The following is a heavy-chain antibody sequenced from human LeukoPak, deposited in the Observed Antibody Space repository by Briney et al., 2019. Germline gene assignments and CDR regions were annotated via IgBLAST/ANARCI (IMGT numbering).Heavy chain of an antibody. CDR3: ASCDFWSGLYGMDV. Sequence: PGGSLRLSCAASGFTVSSNYMSWVRQAPGKGLEWVSVIYSGGSTYYADSVKGRFTISRDNSKNTLYLRMNSLRAEDTAVYYCASCDFWSGLYGMDVWGQGTTVTVSS. CDR1: GFTVSSNY. D-gene: IGHD3-3*01. CDR2: IYSGGST. J-gene: IGHJ6*02. V-gene: IGHV3-53*01.